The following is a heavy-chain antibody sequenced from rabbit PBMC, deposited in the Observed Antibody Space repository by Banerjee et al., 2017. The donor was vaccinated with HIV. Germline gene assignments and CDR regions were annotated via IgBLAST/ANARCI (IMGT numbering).Heavy chain of an antibody. CDR1: GFSFSSGYY. CDR2: ISSGSSSST. J-gene: IGHJ4*01. CDR3: ARDLAGVTGWNFGL. Sequence: QSLEESGGGLVKPGSSLTLTCKASGFSFSSGYYMCCVRQAPGKGLEWIACISSGSSSSTYYASWAKGRSTISKASSTTVTLQMTSLTAADTATYFCARDLAGVTGWNFGLWGPGTLVTVS. V-gene: IGHV1S40*01. D-gene: IGHD4-1*01.